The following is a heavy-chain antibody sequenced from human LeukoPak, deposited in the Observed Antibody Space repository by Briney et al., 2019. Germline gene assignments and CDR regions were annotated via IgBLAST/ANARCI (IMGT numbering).Heavy chain of an antibody. Sequence: GWSLRLSCAASGFTFSSYSMNWVRQAPGKGLEWVSYISSGSSTIYYADSVKGRFTISRDNAKNSLYLQMNSLRAEDTAVYYCARDRITGTAFDYWGQRTLVTVSS. CDR3: ARDRITGTAFDY. CDR1: GFTFSSYS. J-gene: IGHJ4*02. D-gene: IGHD1-7*01. CDR2: ISSGSSTI. V-gene: IGHV3-48*04.